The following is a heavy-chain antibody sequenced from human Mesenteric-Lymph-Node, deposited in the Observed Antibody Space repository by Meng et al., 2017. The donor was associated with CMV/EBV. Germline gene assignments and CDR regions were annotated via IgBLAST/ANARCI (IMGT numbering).Heavy chain of an antibody. D-gene: IGHD2-2*01. CDR1: GFTFSSYW. Sequence: GGSLRLSCAASGFTFSSYWMHWVRQAPGKGLEWVSSISSSSSYIYYADSVKGRFTISRDNAKNSLYLQMNSLRAEDTAVYYCARGGVSSTSQGMDVWGQGTTVTVSS. CDR3: ARGGVSSTSQGMDV. V-gene: IGHV3-21*01. J-gene: IGHJ6*02. CDR2: ISSSSSYI.